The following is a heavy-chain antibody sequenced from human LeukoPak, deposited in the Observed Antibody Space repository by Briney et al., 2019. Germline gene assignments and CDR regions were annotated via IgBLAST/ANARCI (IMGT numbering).Heavy chain of an antibody. CDR1: GFTFSDYS. CDR2: ITGSSSSI. Sequence: AGTLRLTCAVSGFTFSDYSMNWVRQAPGKGLEWVSSITGSSSSIHYTDPVKGGFTISRDNAKHSLYLQMNSLRAEDTAVYYCARQQQLATFDIWGQGTMVTVSS. CDR3: ARQQQLATFDI. V-gene: IGHV3-21*01. D-gene: IGHD6-13*01. J-gene: IGHJ3*02.